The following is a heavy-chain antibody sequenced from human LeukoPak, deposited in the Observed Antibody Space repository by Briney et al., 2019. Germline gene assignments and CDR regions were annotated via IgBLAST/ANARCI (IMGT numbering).Heavy chain of an antibody. CDR3: ARDWPAARRPFDF. Sequence: SGISGSGGSTYYADSVKGRFTISGDNSKNTLYLQMNCLRADDTAVYYCARDWPAARRPFDFWGQGTLVTVSS. V-gene: IGHV3-23*01. CDR2: ISGSGGST. J-gene: IGHJ4*02. D-gene: IGHD6-6*01.